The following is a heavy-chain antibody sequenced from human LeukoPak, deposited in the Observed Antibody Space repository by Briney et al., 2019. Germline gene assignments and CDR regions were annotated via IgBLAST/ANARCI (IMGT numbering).Heavy chain of an antibody. CDR2: ISGSGGST. CDR1: GFTFSSYA. J-gene: IGHJ5*02. V-gene: IGHV3-23*01. CDR3: ARDLSYYDFWSGYDQNWFDP. Sequence: GGSLRLSCAASGFTFSSYAMSWVRQAPGKGLEWVSAISGSGGSTYYADSVKGRFTISRDNSKNTLYLQMNSLRAEDTAVYYCARDLSYYDFWSGYDQNWFDPWGQGTLVTVSS. D-gene: IGHD3-3*01.